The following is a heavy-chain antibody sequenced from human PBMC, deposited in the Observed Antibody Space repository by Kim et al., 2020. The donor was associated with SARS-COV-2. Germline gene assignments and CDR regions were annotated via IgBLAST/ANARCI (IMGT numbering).Heavy chain of an antibody. CDR1: GFTFSSYA. CDR2: ISYDGSNK. Sequence: GGSLRLSCAASGFTFSSYAMHWVRQAPGKGLEWVAVISYDGSNKYYADSVKGRFTISRDNSKNTLYLQMNSLRAEDTAVYYCARADRVGYSYGFGAFDI. CDR3: ARADRVGYSYGFGAFDI. D-gene: IGHD5-18*01. V-gene: IGHV3-30*04. J-gene: IGHJ3*02.